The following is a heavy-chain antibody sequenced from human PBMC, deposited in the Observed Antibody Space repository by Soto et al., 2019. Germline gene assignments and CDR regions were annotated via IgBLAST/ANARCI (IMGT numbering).Heavy chain of an antibody. V-gene: IGHV1-46*02. CDR2: INPSGGST. Sequence: QVQLVQSGAEVKKPGASVKVSCKASGYTFNDYYLHWVRQAPGQGLEWMGMINPSGGSTSYAQKFQGRGTMTRETSTTTVYMEVSSLKSEDTAVYYCARPPFPGCLNAVCYPLDYWGQGTLVTVSS. CDR3: ARPPFPGCLNAVCYPLDY. D-gene: IGHD2-8*01. J-gene: IGHJ4*02. CDR1: GYTFNDYY.